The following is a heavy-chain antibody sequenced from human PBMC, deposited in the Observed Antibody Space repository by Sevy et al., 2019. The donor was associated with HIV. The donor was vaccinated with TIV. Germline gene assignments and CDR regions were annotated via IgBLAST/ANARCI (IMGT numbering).Heavy chain of an antibody. D-gene: IGHD2-15*01. J-gene: IGHJ4*02. Sequence: GGSLRLSCTASGFIFSDYYMSWIRQAPGKGLEWISYITSSGNTTYNADSVKGRFTISRDNAKKSLYPQMNSLRADDTAVYYCAALMYGGKSGLDNWGQGTLVTVSS. CDR2: ITSSGNTT. CDR3: AALMYGGKSGLDN. V-gene: IGHV3-11*01. CDR1: GFIFSDYY.